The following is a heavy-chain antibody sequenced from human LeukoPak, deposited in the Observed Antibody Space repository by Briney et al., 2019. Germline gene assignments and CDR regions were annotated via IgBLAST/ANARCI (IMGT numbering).Heavy chain of an antibody. D-gene: IGHD3-9*01. CDR3: TRGDYDILTGYSEMDY. Sequence: GGSLRLSCTASGSTFGDYAMSWVRQAPGKGLEWVGFIRSKAYGGTTEYAASVKGRFTISRDDSKSIAYLQMNSLKTEDTAVYYCTRGDYDILTGYSEMDYWGQGTLVTVSS. CDR2: IRSKAYGGTT. CDR1: GSTFGDYA. J-gene: IGHJ4*02. V-gene: IGHV3-49*04.